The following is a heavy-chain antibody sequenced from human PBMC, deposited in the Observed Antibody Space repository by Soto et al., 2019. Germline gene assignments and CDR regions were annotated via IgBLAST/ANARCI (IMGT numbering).Heavy chain of an antibody. CDR3: AREMVTVGGNNNFAP. J-gene: IGHJ5*02. CDR1: GGTVASSHW. Sequence: QVQLQESGPRLVKPSGSLSLTCGVSGGTVASSHWWSWVRQSPGGGLEWIGNVYHTGDTNFNPSLPGRVIISVGKSNNQFSPRVNSLAAADTAVYFCAREMVTVGGNNNFAPWGAGTLVTVSS. CDR2: VYHTGDT. D-gene: IGHD2-21*02. V-gene: IGHV4-4*02.